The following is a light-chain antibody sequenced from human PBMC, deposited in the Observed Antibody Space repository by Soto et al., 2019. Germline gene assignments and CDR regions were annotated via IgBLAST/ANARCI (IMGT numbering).Light chain of an antibody. Sequence: EIVMTQSPGTLSLSPGERATLSCRASQSVSSNLAWYQQKPGQAPRLLIYGASSRATGIPGRFSGSGSGTDFTLTISRLEPEDFAVYYCQQYGRSPFTFGPGTKVDI. V-gene: IGKV3-20*01. J-gene: IGKJ3*01. CDR2: GAS. CDR3: QQYGRSPFT. CDR1: QSVSSN.